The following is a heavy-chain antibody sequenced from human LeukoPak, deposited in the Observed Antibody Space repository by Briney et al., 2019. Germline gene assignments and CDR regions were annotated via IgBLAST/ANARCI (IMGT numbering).Heavy chain of an antibody. V-gene: IGHV3-7*01. CDR3: AREMGDYYYYYYMDV. CDR1: GFTFSSYW. CDR2: IKQDGSEK. Sequence: GGSLRLSCAASGFTFSSYWMSWVRQAPGKGLGWVANIKQDGSEKYYVDSVKGRFTISRDNAKNSLYLQMNSLRAEDTAVYYCAREMGDYYYYYYMDVWGKGTTVTVSS. D-gene: IGHD3-16*01. J-gene: IGHJ6*03.